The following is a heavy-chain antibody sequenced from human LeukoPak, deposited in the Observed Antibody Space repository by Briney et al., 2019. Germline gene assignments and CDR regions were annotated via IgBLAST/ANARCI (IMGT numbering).Heavy chain of an antibody. CDR1: GFTFSDYY. CDR2: ISSSGSTI. V-gene: IGHV3-11*04. J-gene: IGHJ4*02. CDR3: GRFVVTSDDDY. D-gene: IGHD2-21*01. Sequence: GGSLRLSCAASGFTFSDYYMSWIRQAPGKGLEWVSYISSSGSTIYYADSVKGRFTISRDNAKNSLYLQMNSLRAEDTAVYYCGRFVVTSDDDYWGQGTLVTVSS.